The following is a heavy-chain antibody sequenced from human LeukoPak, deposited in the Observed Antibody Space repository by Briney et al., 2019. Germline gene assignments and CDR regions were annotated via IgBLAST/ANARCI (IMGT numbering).Heavy chain of an antibody. CDR2: ISSSSSYI. CDR1: GFTFSSYS. CDR3: ARGVGYYYGMDV. V-gene: IGHV3-21*01. J-gene: IGHJ6*02. Sequence: GGSLRLSCAASGFTFSSYSMNWVRQAPGEGLEWVSSISSSSSYIYYADSVKGRFTISRDNAKNSLYLQMNSLRAEDTAVYYCARGVGYYYGMDVWGQGTTVTVSS.